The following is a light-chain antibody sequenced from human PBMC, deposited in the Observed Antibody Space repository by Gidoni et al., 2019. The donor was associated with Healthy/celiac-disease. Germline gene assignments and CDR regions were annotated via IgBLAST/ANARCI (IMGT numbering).Light chain of an antibody. J-gene: IGKJ4*01. CDR1: QSISSY. CDR3: QQSYSTPPT. Sequence: DIQMTQSPSSLSASVGDRVTITCRASQSISSYLNWYQQKPGKAPQLLIYAASSLQSGVPSRFSGSGSGTDFTLTIISLQPEDFATYYCQQSYSTPPTFGGGTKVEIK. CDR2: AAS. V-gene: IGKV1-39*01.